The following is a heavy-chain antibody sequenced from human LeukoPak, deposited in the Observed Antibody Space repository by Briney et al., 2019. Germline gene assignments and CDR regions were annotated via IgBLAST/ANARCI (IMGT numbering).Heavy chain of an antibody. CDR2: IYYTGST. CDR1: GDSISNYY. Sequence: PSETLSLTCTVSGDSISNYYWSWIRQPPGKGLEWIGWIYYTGSTNYNPSLKSRVTISIDTSKNQLSLKLSSVTAADTAVNYCVRAGASGWYTGGAFDVWGQGTMVTVSS. CDR3: VRAGASGWYTGGAFDV. V-gene: IGHV4-59*01. D-gene: IGHD6-19*01. J-gene: IGHJ3*01.